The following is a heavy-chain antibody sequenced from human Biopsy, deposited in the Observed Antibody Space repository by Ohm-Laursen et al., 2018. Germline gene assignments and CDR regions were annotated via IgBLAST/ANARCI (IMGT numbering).Heavy chain of an antibody. CDR2: IYYRGTT. Sequence: TLSLTCRVSGFPLSSGAFYWSWIRQRPGKGLEWIGYIYYRGTTSFNPSLKSRVTMSVDTSANHFSLKLNSVAAADTALYYCARPPASTWTGYFESWGQGSLVTVSS. V-gene: IGHV4-31*03. CDR1: GFPLSSGAFY. D-gene: IGHD6-13*01. CDR3: ARPPASTWTGYFES. J-gene: IGHJ4*02.